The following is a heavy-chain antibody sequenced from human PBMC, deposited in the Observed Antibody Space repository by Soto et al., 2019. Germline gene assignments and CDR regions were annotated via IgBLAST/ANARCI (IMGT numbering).Heavy chain of an antibody. CDR1: GGSISSGGYC. J-gene: IGHJ4*02. CDR3: ARRLIPDFDH. V-gene: IGHV4-30-2*02. D-gene: IGHD2-8*01. CDR2: IYHSGST. Sequence: SETLPLTWAVSGGSISSGGYCWSWIRQPPGKGLEWIGYIYHSGSTYYNPSLKSRVTISVDRSKNQFSLKLSSVTAADTAVYYCARRLIPDFDHWGQGTLVTVSS.